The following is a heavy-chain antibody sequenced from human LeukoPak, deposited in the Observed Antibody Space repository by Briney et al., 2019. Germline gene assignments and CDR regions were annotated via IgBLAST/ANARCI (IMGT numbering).Heavy chain of an antibody. CDR1: GGSICSGGYS. D-gene: IGHD4-17*01. CDR2: IYHSGST. J-gene: IGHJ4*02. V-gene: IGHV4-30-2*01. Sequence: SETLSLTCTVSGGSICSGGYSWSWIRQPPGKGLEWIGYIYHSGSTYYNPSLKSRVTISVDRSKNQFSLKLSSVTAADTAVYYCAREYGDYGLGYWGQGTLVTVSS. CDR3: AREYGDYGLGY.